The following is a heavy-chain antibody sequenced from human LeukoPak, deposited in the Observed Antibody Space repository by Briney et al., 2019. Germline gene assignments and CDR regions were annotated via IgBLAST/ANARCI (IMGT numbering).Heavy chain of an antibody. CDR2: INTDGSST. CDR3: ARDSPTPPVAYDFWSGYYPDAFDI. V-gene: IGHV3-74*01. D-gene: IGHD3-3*01. CDR1: GFTFSSYS. J-gene: IGHJ3*02. Sequence: GGSLRLSCAASGFTFSSYSMNWVRQAPGKGLVWVSRINTDGSSTSYADSVKGRFTISRDNAKNTLYLQMNSLRAEDTAVYYCARDSPTPPVAYDFWSGYYPDAFDIWGQGTMVTVSS.